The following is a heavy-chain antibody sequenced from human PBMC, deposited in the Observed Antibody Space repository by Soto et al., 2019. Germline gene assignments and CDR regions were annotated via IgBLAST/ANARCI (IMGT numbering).Heavy chain of an antibody. CDR3: ANLAQDYYDSSGPRENYYGMDV. J-gene: IGHJ6*02. CDR2: ISYDGSNK. D-gene: IGHD3-22*01. CDR1: GFTFSSYG. Sequence: PGGSLRLSCAASGFTFSSYGMHWVRQAPGKGLEWVAVISYDGSNKYYADSVKGRFTISRDNSKNTLYLQMNSLRAEDTAVYYCANLAQDYYDSSGPRENYYGMDVWGQGTTVTVSS. V-gene: IGHV3-30*18.